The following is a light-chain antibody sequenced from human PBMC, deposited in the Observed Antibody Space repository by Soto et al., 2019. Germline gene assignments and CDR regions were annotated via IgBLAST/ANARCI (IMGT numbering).Light chain of an antibody. J-gene: IGKJ1*01. CDR3: LLAFRYFWA. CDR1: QAIRTA. CDR2: AAS. V-gene: IGKV1-6*01. Sequence: TQSPSPLYAYVGARVTITCRASQAIRTALGWYQQKQGKVPKLLIYAASTLQSGVPSRFSGIGSGTDFALKISSMQPEEGATDEGLLAFRYFWAFCQVTKVDIK.